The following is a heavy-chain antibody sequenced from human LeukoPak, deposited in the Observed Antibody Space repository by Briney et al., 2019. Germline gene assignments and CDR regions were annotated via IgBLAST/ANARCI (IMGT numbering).Heavy chain of an antibody. CDR2: ISAYNGNT. CDR1: GYTFTSYG. D-gene: IGHD2-15*01. V-gene: IGHV1-18*01. Sequence: GASVKVSCKASGYTFTSYGISWVRQAPGQGLEWMGWISAYNGNTNYAQKLQGRVTMTTDTSTSTAYMELRSLRSDDTAVYYCARAQTDIVVVVAATPFDHWGQGTLVTVSS. CDR3: ARAQTDIVVVVAATPFDH. J-gene: IGHJ4*02.